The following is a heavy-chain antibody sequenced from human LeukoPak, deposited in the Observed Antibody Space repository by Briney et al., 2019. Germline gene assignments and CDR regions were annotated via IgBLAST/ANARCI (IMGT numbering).Heavy chain of an antibody. V-gene: IGHV1-2*02. J-gene: IGHJ4*02. Sequence: ASVKVSCKASVYTFTGYYMHWVRQAPGQGLEWMGWINPNSGGTNYAQKFQGRVTMTRDTSISTAYMELSRLRSDDTAVYYCARTFILTGYYLDYWGQGTLVTVSS. CDR2: INPNSGGT. D-gene: IGHD3-9*01. CDR3: ARTFILTGYYLDY. CDR1: VYTFTGYY.